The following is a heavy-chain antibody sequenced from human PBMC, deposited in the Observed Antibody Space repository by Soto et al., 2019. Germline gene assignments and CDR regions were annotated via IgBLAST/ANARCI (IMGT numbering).Heavy chain of an antibody. CDR1: GYTFTSYD. D-gene: IGHD3-3*01. CDR3: ARGLRFLEWLSPYYYYMEV. Sequence: ASVKVSCKASGYTFTSYDINWVRQATGQGLEWMGWMNPNSGNTGYAQKFQGRVTMTRNTSISTAYMELSSLRSEDTAVYYCARGLRFLEWLSPYYYYMEVWGKGTTVTVSS. CDR2: MNPNSGNT. J-gene: IGHJ6*03. V-gene: IGHV1-8*01.